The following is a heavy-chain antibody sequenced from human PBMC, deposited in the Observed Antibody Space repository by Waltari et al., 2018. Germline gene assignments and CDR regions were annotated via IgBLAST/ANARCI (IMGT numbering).Heavy chain of an antibody. Sequence: EVQMVQSGAEVKKPGSSVKISCKTSGYIFTDYYIHWVQQAPGKGLDWVGLVEPENGETLYAETFQDRVTITADTSTVTAYMQLRDLKSDDTAVYYCSTLNWNEVRPFDFWGQGTLVTVSS. CDR2: VEPENGET. V-gene: IGHV1-69-2*01. J-gene: IGHJ5*01. CDR1: GYIFTDYY. D-gene: IGHD1-1*01. CDR3: STLNWNEVRPFDF.